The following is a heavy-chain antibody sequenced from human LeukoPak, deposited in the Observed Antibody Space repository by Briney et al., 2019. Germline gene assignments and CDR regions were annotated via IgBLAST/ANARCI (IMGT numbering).Heavy chain of an antibody. CDR1: GGSSSNYA. Sequence: SVKVSCKASGGSSSNYAFNWVGQARGQGLEWMGSLIPSFGAPAYAPKFEDRITLTADKPTGKAYMELSSLRSYDTAFYYSARGSKYYYASGSHSAAYSGQGTLV. CDR2: LIPSFGAP. CDR3: ARGSKYYYASGSHSAAY. V-gene: IGHV1-69*06. D-gene: IGHD3-10*01. J-gene: IGHJ4*02.